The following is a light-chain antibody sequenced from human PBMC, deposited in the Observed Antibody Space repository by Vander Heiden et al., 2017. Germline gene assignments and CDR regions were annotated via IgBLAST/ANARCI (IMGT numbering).Light chain of an antibody. J-gene: IGLJ2*01. CDR1: SSDVGCSNY. CDR2: EVS. CDR3: SSYAGSNNVI. V-gene: IGLV2-8*01. Sequence: QSALTQPPSASRSPGQSVTISCTGTSSDVGCSNYVSWYQQHPGKAPKLMMYEVSERPSGVPDRFSGAKSGNTASLTVSGLQPEDESHYYCSSYAGSNNVIFGGGTKLTVL.